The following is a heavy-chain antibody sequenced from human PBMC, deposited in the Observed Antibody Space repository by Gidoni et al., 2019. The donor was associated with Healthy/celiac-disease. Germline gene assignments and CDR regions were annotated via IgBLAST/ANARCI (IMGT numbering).Heavy chain of an antibody. Sequence: QVQLQESGPGLVKPSETLSLTCTVSGGSISSYYWSWIRQPPGKGLEWIGYIYYSGSTNYNPSLKSRVTISVDTSKNQFSLKLSSVTAADTAVYYCASLTGYDYYYYYMDVWGKGTTVTVSS. V-gene: IGHV4-59*08. CDR1: GGSISSYY. J-gene: IGHJ6*03. CDR2: IYYSGST. CDR3: ASLTGYDYYYYYMDV. D-gene: IGHD5-12*01.